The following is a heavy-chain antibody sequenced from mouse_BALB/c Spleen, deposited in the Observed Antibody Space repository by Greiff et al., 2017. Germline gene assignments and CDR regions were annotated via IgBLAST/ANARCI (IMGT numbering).Heavy chain of an antibody. D-gene: IGHD2-4*01. V-gene: IGHV5-6-5*01. CDR3: ARDDYDAYAMDY. CDR2: ISSGGST. CDR1: GFTFSSYA. J-gene: IGHJ4*01. Sequence: EVQVVESGGGLVKPGGSLKLSCAASGFTFSSYAMSWVRQTPEKRLEWVASISSGGSTYYPDSVKGRLTISRDNARNILYLQMSSLRSEDTAMYYCARDDYDAYAMDYWGQGTSVTVSS.